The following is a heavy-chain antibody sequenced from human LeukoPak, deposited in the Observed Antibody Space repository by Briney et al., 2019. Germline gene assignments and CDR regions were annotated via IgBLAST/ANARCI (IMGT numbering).Heavy chain of an antibody. D-gene: IGHD1-26*01. J-gene: IGHJ4*02. Sequence: PSETLSLTCAVYGGAISSSNWGNWVRQTPGKGLEWIGEIYHRGNTHYNASLKSRVTISIDTSKNQFSLRLSSVTAADTAVYYCAKSGGYGLIDYWGQGTLVTVSS. V-gene: IGHV4-4*02. CDR3: AKSGGYGLIDY. CDR1: GGAISSSNW. CDR2: IYHRGNT.